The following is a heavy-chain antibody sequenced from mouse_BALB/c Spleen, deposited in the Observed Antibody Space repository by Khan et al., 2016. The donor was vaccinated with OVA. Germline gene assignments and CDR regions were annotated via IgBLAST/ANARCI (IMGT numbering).Heavy chain of an antibody. Sequence: EVQLQESGPGLVKPSQSLSLTCTVTGYSITSDYAWNWIRQFPGNKLAWMGYISSSGSTSYNPSLKSRISITRDTSKNQFFLQLKSVTTEDTATDYGARSLYYRYGYALDFWGRGTSVTVFS. CDR3: ARSLYYRYGYALDF. D-gene: IGHD2-2*01. V-gene: IGHV3-2*02. CDR1: GYSITSDYA. J-gene: IGHJ4*01. CDR2: ISSSGST.